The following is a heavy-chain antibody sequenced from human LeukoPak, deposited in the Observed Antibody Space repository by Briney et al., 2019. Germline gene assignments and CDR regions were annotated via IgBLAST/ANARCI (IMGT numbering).Heavy chain of an antibody. D-gene: IGHD3-3*01. V-gene: IGHV3-11*04. CDR3: ARQGYDFWSGYFMRGNNWFDP. CDR2: ISSSGSTI. J-gene: IGHJ5*02. Sequence: GGSLRLSCAASGFTFSDYYMSWIRQAPGKGLEWVSYISSSGSTIYYADYVKGRFTISRDNAKNSLYLQMNSLRAEDTAVYYCARQGYDFWSGYFMRGNNWFDPWGQGTLVTVSS. CDR1: GFTFSDYY.